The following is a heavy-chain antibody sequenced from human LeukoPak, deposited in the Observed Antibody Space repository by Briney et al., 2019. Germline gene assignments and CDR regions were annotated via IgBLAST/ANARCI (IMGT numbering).Heavy chain of an antibody. Sequence: SETLSLTCTVSGGSISSGDYYWSWIRQPPGKGLEWIGYNYYSGSTYYNPPLQSRVTISVDTSKNQFSLKLSSVTAADTAVYYCARDRVLGDYVWGSYRQGDAFGIWGQGTMVTVSS. CDR2: NYYSGST. V-gene: IGHV4-30-4*08. CDR3: ARDRVLGDYVWGSYRQGDAFGI. J-gene: IGHJ3*02. D-gene: IGHD3-16*02. CDR1: GGSISSGDYY.